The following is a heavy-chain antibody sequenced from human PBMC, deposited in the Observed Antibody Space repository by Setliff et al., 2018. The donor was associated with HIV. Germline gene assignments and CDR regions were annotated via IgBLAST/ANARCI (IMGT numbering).Heavy chain of an antibody. J-gene: IGHJ6*03. V-gene: IGHV4-39*01. CDR3: VRGAPRPAYYYYYMDV. CDR2: MHYRGTT. Sequence: PSETLSLTCNVSGDSISGNSFFWGWIRQPPGKGLEWIGSMHYRGTTSYNPSLKSRVTIFVDTSKNQFSLKLSSVTATDTAVYYCVRGAPRPAYYYYYMDVWGKGTTVTVSS. CDR1: GDSISGNSFF. D-gene: IGHD6-6*01.